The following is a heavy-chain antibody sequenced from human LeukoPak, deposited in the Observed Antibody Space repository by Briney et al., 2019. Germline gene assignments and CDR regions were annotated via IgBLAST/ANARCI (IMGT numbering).Heavy chain of an antibody. V-gene: IGHV3-53*01. Sequence: GGSLRLSCAASGFTVSRNYMSWVRQAPGKGLEWVSVIYSGGSKYYADSVKGRFTISRDNSKNTLYLQMNSLRAEDTAVYYCAKDRVVVVAAANYFDYWGQGTLVTVSS. CDR1: GFTVSRNY. J-gene: IGHJ4*02. CDR3: AKDRVVVVAAANYFDY. CDR2: IYSGGSK. D-gene: IGHD2-15*01.